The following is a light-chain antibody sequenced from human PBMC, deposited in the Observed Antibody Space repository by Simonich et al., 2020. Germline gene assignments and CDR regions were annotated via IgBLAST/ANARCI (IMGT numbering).Light chain of an antibody. J-gene: IGKJ2*01. V-gene: IGKV4-1*01. CDR3: QQYYSTPYT. CDR2: WAS. CDR1: QSVLYNSNHKNY. Sequence: DIVMTQSPDSLAVSLGERATINCKSSQSVLYNSNHKNYLAWYQQKPGQPPKPLIYWASTRESGVPDRFSGSGSGTDFTLTISSLQAEDVAVYYCQQYYSTPYTFGQGTKLEIK.